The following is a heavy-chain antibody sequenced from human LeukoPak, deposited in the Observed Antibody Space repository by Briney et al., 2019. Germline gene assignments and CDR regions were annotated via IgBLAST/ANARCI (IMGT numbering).Heavy chain of an antibody. CDR1: GFTFRSYG. CDR2: ISSNGGRT. CDR3: ATYYYDSGGFQFHH. J-gene: IGHJ5*02. Sequence: GGSLRLSCAASGFTFRSYGMHWVRQAPGKGLEYVSAISSNGGRTYYANSVKGRFTISRDNSRNTLYLQMGSLRAEDMAVYYCATYYYDSGGFQFHHWGQGTLVTVSA. V-gene: IGHV3-64*01. D-gene: IGHD3-22*01.